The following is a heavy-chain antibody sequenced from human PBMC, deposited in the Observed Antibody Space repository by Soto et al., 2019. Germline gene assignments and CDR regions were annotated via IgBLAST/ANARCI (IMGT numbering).Heavy chain of an antibody. CDR3: ANTVSSSEYAIGGTSSPDYFDF. V-gene: IGHV1-24*01. J-gene: IGHJ4*02. D-gene: IGHD2-8*01. Sequence: QVQLVQSGAEVKKPGASVKVSCKVSGYTLTDLSMHWVRQAPGKGLEWMGGFDPEDGETVYAQKFQGRLTMTEDTSTDTAYMELSSLRSEDTAMYYCANTVSSSEYAIGGTSSPDYFDFWGQGTLVTVSS. CDR1: GYTLTDLS. CDR2: FDPEDGET.